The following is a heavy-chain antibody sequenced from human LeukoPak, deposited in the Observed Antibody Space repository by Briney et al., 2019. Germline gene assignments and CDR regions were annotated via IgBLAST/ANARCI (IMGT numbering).Heavy chain of an antibody. J-gene: IGHJ3*02. CDR1: GYSFTTYW. CDR2: IYPGDSDT. Sequence: GESLKISCKGSGYSFTTYWIGWVRQMPGKGLEWMGLIYPGDSDTRYIPSFQGQVIISADKSIGTAYLQWSSLKDSDTAIYYCARRPLRDGYKGGVFDIWGQGTMVTVSS. V-gene: IGHV5-51*01. CDR3: ARRPLRDGYKGGVFDI. D-gene: IGHD5-24*01.